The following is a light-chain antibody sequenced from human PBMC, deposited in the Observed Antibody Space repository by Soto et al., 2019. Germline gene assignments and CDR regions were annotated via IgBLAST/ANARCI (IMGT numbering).Light chain of an antibody. CDR2: GAS. J-gene: IGKJ1*01. Sequence: EIVMTQSPATLSVSPGERATLSCRASQSVSSNLAWYQQKPGQAPRLLIYGASTRATGIPARSSGSGSGTEFTLTISSLPSDDFAVYYCQHYNNWPRTFGQGTKVEIK. V-gene: IGKV3-15*01. CDR1: QSVSSN. CDR3: QHYNNWPRT.